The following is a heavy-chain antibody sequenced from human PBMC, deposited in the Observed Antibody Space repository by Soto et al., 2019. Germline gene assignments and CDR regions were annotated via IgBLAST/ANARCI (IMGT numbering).Heavy chain of an antibody. CDR2: TIPELGTS. V-gene: IGHV1-69*10. D-gene: IGHD4-17*01. J-gene: IGHJ4*02. CDR1: GGFNNYA. CDR3: ARSSMTRIDY. Sequence: SVKVSCKASGGFNNYAVSWVRQAPGQGLEWMGVTIPELGTSNYAQRFQGRVTITVDKATNTAYLNLTTLTSEDTAIYFCARSSMTRIDYWGQGTLVTVSS.